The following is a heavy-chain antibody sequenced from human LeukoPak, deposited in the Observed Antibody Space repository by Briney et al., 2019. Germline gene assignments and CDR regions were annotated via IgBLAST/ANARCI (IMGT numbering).Heavy chain of an antibody. V-gene: IGHV3-74*01. Sequence: GGSLRLSCAASGFTFSSHWMHWVRQVPGKGLVWVSYINSDGSSTNYADSVKGRFTISRDNAKNTVYLQMNSLRAEDTAMYYCTREIGYDGISWGSDYWGQGTLVTVSS. D-gene: IGHD4-23*01. CDR1: GFTFSSHW. CDR2: INSDGSST. CDR3: TREIGYDGISWGSDY. J-gene: IGHJ4*02.